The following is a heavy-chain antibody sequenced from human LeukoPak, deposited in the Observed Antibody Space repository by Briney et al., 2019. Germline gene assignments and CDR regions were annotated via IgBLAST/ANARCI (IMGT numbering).Heavy chain of an antibody. CDR2: ISAYNGNT. D-gene: IGHD2-15*01. CDR3: ARDILGYCSGGSCSSFDY. J-gene: IGHJ4*02. Sequence: ASVKVSCKASGYTFTSYGISWVRQAPGQGLEWMGWISAYNGNTNYAQKLQGRVTMTTDTSTSTAYMELRSLRSDDTAVYYCARDILGYCSGGSCSSFDYWGQGTLVTVSS. V-gene: IGHV1-18*01. CDR1: GYTFTSYG.